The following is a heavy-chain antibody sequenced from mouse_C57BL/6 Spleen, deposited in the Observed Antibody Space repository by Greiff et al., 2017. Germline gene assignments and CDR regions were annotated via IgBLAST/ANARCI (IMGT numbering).Heavy chain of an antibody. D-gene: IGHD1-1*01. V-gene: IGHV1-15*01. CDR1: GYTFTDYE. CDR3: TREGYYYGSGGFAY. CDR2: IDPETGGT. Sequence: VKLMESGAELVRPGASVTLSCKASGYTFTDYEMHWVKQTPVHGLEWIGAIDPETGGTAYNQKFKGKAILTADKSSSTAYMELRSLTSEDSAVYYCTREGYYYGSGGFAYWGQGTLVTVSA. J-gene: IGHJ3*01.